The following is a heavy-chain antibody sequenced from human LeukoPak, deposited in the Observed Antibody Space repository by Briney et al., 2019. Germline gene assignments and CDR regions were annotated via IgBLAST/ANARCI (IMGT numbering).Heavy chain of an antibody. J-gene: IGHJ5*02. CDR2: ISAYNGNT. Sequence: GASVKVSCKASGYTFTSYGISWVRQAPGQGLEWMGWISAYNGNTNYAQKFQGRVTMTRDTSISTAYMELSRLRSDDTAVYYCARDRGVFGVVKYNWFDPWGQGTLVTVSS. D-gene: IGHD3-3*01. CDR1: GYTFTSYG. CDR3: ARDRGVFGVVKYNWFDP. V-gene: IGHV1-18*01.